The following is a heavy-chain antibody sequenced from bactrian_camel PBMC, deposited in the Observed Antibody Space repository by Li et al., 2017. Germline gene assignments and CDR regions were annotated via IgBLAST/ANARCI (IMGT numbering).Heavy chain of an antibody. J-gene: IGHJ6*01. D-gene: IGHD1*01. Sequence: HVQLVESGGGSVQAGGSLRLSCTASGFTFHDFDMGWYRQAPGNECEMVSTINRNGITYYADSVKGRFTISQDNAKNKVYLQMNSLKPEDTAVYYCAAHNGCHGNLSCAPRPLVTGARGPRSPSP. V-gene: IGHV3S63*01. CDR2: INRNGIT. CDR3: AAHNGCHGNLSCAPRPLVT. CDR1: GFTFHDFD.